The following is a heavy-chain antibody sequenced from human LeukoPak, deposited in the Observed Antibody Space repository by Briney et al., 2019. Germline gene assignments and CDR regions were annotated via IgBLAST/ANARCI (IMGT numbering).Heavy chain of an antibody. D-gene: IGHD3-10*01. CDR2: IYPGDSDT. V-gene: IGHV5-51*01. CDR1: GYSFTNYW. Sequence: GESLKISCKGSGYSFTNYWIGWVRQMPGKRLEWMGIIYPGDSDTTYNPSFQGQVTISADKSISTAYLQWSNLKASDTSIYCCAKQRLRGVSYFDDWGQGTLVTVSS. J-gene: IGHJ4*02. CDR3: AKQRLRGVSYFDD.